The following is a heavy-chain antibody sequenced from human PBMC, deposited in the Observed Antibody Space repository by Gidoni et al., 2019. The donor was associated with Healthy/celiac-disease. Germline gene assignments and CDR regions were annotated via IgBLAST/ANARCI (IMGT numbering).Heavy chain of an antibody. D-gene: IGHD3-10*01. Sequence: QVQLQQWCAGLLKPSETLSLTFSVYGGSFSGYYWTWIRHPPGKGLEWIREINHSGSTNNNPSLKSRVTISVDTSKNQFSLKLSSVTAADTAVYYCARGHRYGSGSYYGYWGQGTLVTVSS. CDR2: INHSGST. V-gene: IGHV4-34*01. CDR1: GGSFSGYY. J-gene: IGHJ4*02. CDR3: ARGHRYGSGSYYGY.